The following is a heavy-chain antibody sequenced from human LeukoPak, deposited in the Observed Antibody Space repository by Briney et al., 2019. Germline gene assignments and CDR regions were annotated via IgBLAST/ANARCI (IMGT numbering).Heavy chain of an antibody. Sequence: GGSLRLSCTAAGFTFGDYAMSWFRQAPGKGLEWVSLIRSKAYAGTVVYAASVSGRFTISRDDSKSFAYLQMNSLITEDTAVYYCTTGRSSGWSYFDLWGQGTLVTVSS. V-gene: IGHV3-49*03. CDR2: IRSKAYAGTV. CDR1: GFTFGDYA. J-gene: IGHJ4*02. CDR3: TTGRSSGWSYFDL. D-gene: IGHD6-19*01.